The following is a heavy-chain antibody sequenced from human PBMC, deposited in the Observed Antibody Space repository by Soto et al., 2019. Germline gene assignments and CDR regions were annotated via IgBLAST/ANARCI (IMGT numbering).Heavy chain of an antibody. CDR1: GITFRRHT. V-gene: IGHV3-15*01. CDR2: IKGKTEGGTI. Sequence: PGGSLRLSCAASGITFRRHTMSWVRQAPGAGLEWVGLIKGKTEGGTIDYAAPVKARFTISRETSKNTLYLQMNSLKTEDTAVYYCTTDPHSTGTKYWGQGTLVTVSS. D-gene: IGHD1-1*01. CDR3: TTDPHSTGTKY. J-gene: IGHJ4*02.